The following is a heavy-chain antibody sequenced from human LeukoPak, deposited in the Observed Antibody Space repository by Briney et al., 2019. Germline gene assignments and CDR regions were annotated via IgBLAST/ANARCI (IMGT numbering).Heavy chain of an antibody. CDR2: ISYGGSNK. CDR1: GFTFSSYG. D-gene: IGHD3-10*01. V-gene: IGHV3-30*18. CDR3: AKSSYRAYGDDAFDI. J-gene: IGHJ3*02. Sequence: GGSLRLSCAASGFTFSSYGMHWVRQAPGKGLEWVAVISYGGSNKYYADSVKGRFTISRDNSKNTLYLQMNSLRAEDTAVYYCAKSSYRAYGDDAFDIWGQGTMVTVSS.